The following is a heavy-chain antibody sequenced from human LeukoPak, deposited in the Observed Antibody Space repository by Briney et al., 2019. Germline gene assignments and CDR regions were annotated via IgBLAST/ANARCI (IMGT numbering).Heavy chain of an antibody. CDR1: GGSISSYY. CDR2: IYYSGST. J-gene: IGHJ4*02. V-gene: IGHV4-59*01. CDR3: ARAKAGTIYYLDD. Sequence: SETLSLTCTVSGGSISSYYWSWIRQPPGKGLEWIGYIYYSGSTNYNPSLKSRVTISVDTFKNQFSLELRSVSVVDTAVYYCARAKAGTIYYLDDWGQGTLVTVSS. D-gene: IGHD1/OR15-1a*01.